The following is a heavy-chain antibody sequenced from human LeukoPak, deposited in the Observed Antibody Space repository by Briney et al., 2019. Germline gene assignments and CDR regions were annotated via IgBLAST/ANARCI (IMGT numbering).Heavy chain of an antibody. CDR3: ATDFYDTT. CDR1: GFTFSNAW. J-gene: IGHJ5*02. CDR2: IRSNSDGGTI. V-gene: IGHV3-15*07. Sequence: GGSLRLSCATSGFTFSNAWMNWVRQAPGKGLEWVGRIRSNSDGGTIDYAAPVKGGFALSRDDSKNTLYLQMNSLQTEDTAVYYCATDFYDTTWGQGTLVTVSS. D-gene: IGHD3-22*01.